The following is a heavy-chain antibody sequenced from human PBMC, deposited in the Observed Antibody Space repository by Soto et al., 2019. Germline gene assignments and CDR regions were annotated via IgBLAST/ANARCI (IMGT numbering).Heavy chain of an antibody. CDR1: GFTFSSYA. V-gene: IGHV3-23*01. CDR2: ISGSGGST. J-gene: IGHJ6*02. Sequence: EVQLLESGGGLVQPGGSLRLSCAASGFTFSSYAMSWFRQAPGKGLEWVSAISGSGGSTYYADSVKGRFTISRDNSKNTLYLQMNSLRAEDTAVYYCAKNRVFGVVLSGMAVWGQGTTVTVSS. CDR3: AKNRVFGVVLSGMAV. D-gene: IGHD3-3*01.